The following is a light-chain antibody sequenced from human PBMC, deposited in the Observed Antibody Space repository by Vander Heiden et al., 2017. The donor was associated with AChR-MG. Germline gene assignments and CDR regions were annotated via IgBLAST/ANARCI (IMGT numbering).Light chain of an antibody. CDR3: QAWDSRSNWV. CDR2: QND. V-gene: IGLV3-1*01. CDR1: RLGNKY. Sequence: YELTHPPSAPVSPGQTASITCSGDRLGNKYASWYQQKPGQSPVLVIHQNDKRPSGIPERFSGSSSGNTATLTISGTQSLDEADDFCQAWDSRSNWVFGGGTKLTVL. J-gene: IGLJ3*02.